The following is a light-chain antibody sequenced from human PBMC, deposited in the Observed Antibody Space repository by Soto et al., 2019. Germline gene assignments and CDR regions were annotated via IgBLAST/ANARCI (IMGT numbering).Light chain of an antibody. Sequence: DIQMTQSPSTLSASVGDRVTITCRASQSISSWLAWYQQKPGKAPQLLIYEASSLESGVPSRFSGSRSGTEVTITISSLQPDDFATDYCQQDNSYSHRTFGQGTKVEIK. J-gene: IGKJ1*01. CDR3: QQDNSYSHRT. V-gene: IGKV1-5*03. CDR1: QSISSW. CDR2: EAS.